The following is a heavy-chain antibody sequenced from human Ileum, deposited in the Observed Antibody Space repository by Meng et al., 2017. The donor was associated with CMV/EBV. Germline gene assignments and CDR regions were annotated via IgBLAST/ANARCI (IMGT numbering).Heavy chain of an antibody. D-gene: IGHD3-22*01. V-gene: IGHV3-30-3*01. CDR2: ISYDGSNK. J-gene: IGHJ5*02. CDR3: ARDDADYTMIVLPFS. CDR1: GFTFSSYA. Sequence: PGGSLRLSCAASGFTFSSYAMHWVRQAPGKGLEWVAVISYDGSNKYYADSVKGRFTISRDNSKNTLYLQMNSLRAEDTAVYYCARDDADYTMIVLPFSWGQGTLVTVSS.